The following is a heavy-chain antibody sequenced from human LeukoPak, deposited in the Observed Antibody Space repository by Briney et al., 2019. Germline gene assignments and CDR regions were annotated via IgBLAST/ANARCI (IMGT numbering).Heavy chain of an antibody. CDR3: ARAGYYYDSSGYYPLGFDY. CDR1: GGSFSGYY. D-gene: IGHD3-22*01. Sequence: SETLSLTCAVYGGSFSGYYWSWIRQPPGKGLEWIGEINHSGSTNYNPSLKSRVTMSVDTSKNQFSLKLSSVTAADTAVYYCARAGYYYDSSGYYPLGFDYWGQGTLVTVSS. V-gene: IGHV4-34*01. J-gene: IGHJ4*02. CDR2: INHSGST.